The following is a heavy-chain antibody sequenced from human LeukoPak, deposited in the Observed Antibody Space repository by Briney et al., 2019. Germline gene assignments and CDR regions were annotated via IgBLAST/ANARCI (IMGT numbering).Heavy chain of an antibody. J-gene: IGHJ4*02. CDR2: INSDGSTT. Sequence: PGGSLRLSCAASGFTFITYWMHWVRQAPGKGLVWVSSINSDGSTTTYAGSVKGRFTISRDNAKNMVYLQMNSLRAEDTAVYYCARAFGSGSQVINYFDFWGQGTLVTVSS. D-gene: IGHD3-10*01. CDR1: GFTFITYW. V-gene: IGHV3-74*01. CDR3: ARAFGSGSQVINYFDF.